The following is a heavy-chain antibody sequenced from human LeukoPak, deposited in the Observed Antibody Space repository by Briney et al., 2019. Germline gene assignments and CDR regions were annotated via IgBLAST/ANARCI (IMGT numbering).Heavy chain of an antibody. Sequence: PGGSLRLSCAASGFTFSDYYMSWIRQAPGKGLEWVSYISSSGSTIYYADSVKGRFTISRDNAKNSLYLQMNSLRAEDTAVYYCAKDRSYLNAFDIWGQGTMVTVSS. D-gene: IGHD1-26*01. CDR2: ISSSGSTI. CDR1: GFTFSDYY. V-gene: IGHV3-11*01. J-gene: IGHJ3*02. CDR3: AKDRSYLNAFDI.